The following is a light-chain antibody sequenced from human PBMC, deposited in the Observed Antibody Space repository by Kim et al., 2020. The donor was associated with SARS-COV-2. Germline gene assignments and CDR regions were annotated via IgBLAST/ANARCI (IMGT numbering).Light chain of an antibody. CDR3: LLSYSGAWV. CDR1: TGTVTSGHY. J-gene: IGLJ3*02. Sequence: GGTVTLACGSSTGTVTSGHYPYWFQQKPGQAPRTLIYDTNNKHSWTPARFSGSVVGGKAALTLSGAQPEDEADYYCLLSYSGAWVFGGGTQLT. V-gene: IGLV7-46*01. CDR2: DTN.